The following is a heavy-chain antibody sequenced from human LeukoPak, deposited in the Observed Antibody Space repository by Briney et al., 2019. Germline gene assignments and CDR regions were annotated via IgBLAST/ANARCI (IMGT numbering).Heavy chain of an antibody. CDR2: IYYSGST. D-gene: IGHD3-22*01. Sequence: PSETLSLTYTVSGGSISSSSYYWGWIRQPPGKGLEYVGSIYYSGSTYYNPSVRSRGTISVDTSKNQCSLKLSSVTAAYTAVYYCARGHYDSSGYYWFDPWGQGTLVTVSS. V-gene: IGHV4-39*01. CDR3: ARGHYDSSGYYWFDP. J-gene: IGHJ5*02. CDR1: GGSISSSSYY.